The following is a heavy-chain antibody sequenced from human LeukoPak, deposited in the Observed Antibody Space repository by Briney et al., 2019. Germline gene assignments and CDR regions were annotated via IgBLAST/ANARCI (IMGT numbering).Heavy chain of an antibody. D-gene: IGHD2-2*01. CDR2: INHSGST. Sequence: SETLSLTCAVYGGSFSGYYWSWIRQPPGKGLEWIGEINHSGSTNYDPSLKSRVTISVDTSKNQFSLKLSSVTAADTAVYYCARASVGCSSTSCYSTQFDYWGQGTLVTVSS. CDR3: ARASVGCSSTSCYSTQFDY. V-gene: IGHV4-34*01. J-gene: IGHJ4*02. CDR1: GGSFSGYY.